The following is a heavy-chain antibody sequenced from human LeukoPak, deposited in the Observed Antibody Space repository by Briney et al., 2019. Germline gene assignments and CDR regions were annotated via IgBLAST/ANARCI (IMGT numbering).Heavy chain of an antibody. J-gene: IGHJ4*02. V-gene: IGHV1-58*02. CDR1: GFTFSNSA. Sequence: ASVKVSCTASGFTFSNSAMQWVRQARGQRLEWIGWIVVGSGNTNYAQKFQQRVAITRDMSTSTAYMELSSLRSEDTAVYYCAADLESTLTTELDYWGQGTLVTVSS. CDR3: AADLESTLTTELDY. CDR2: IVVGSGNT. D-gene: IGHD4-17*01.